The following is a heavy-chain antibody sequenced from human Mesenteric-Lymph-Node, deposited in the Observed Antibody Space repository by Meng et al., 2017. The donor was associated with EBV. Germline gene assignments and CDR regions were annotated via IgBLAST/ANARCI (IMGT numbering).Heavy chain of an antibody. D-gene: IGHD1-26*01. V-gene: IGHV3-53*01. CDR2: ISSADVP. J-gene: IGHJ4*02. CDR1: GFSISSHY. CDR3: ANVGLGTFDY. Sequence: VESCGRLSQPGGSLSISCVLSGFSISSHYMRWVRQAPGKGLESVSLISSADVPYYADSVKGRFTISRDISKNTLYLQMSTLRTDDTAVYYCANVGLGTFDYWGQGTLVTVSS.